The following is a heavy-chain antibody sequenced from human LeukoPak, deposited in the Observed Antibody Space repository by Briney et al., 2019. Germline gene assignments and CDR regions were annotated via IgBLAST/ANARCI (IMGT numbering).Heavy chain of an antibody. D-gene: IGHD3-10*01. Sequence: GGSLRLSCAASGFTFSSYAMSWVRQAPGKGLEWVSAISGSGGSTYYADSVKGRFTISRDNSKNTLYLQMNSLRAEDTAVYYCAKGTMLRGVVHYFDYWGQGTLVTVSS. CDR3: AKGTMLRGVVHYFDY. CDR2: ISGSGGST. V-gene: IGHV3-23*01. J-gene: IGHJ4*02. CDR1: GFTFSSYA.